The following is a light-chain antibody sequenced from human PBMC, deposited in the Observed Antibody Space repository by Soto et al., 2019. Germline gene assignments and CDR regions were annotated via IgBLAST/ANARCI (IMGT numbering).Light chain of an antibody. V-gene: IGKV3-20*01. J-gene: IGKJ1*01. CDR1: QSVSNNY. CDR2: GAS. Sequence: EILLTQSPCTLSLSPGERATLSCRASQSVSNNYLAWYQQKPGQAPSLLIYGASNRATGIPDRFSGSGSGTDSTLTISRLEPEDFAVYYCQQYGSSGTFGQGTKVDIK. CDR3: QQYGSSGT.